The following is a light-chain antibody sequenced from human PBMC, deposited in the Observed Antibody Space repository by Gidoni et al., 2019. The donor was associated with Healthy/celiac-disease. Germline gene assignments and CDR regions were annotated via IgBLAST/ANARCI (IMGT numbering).Light chain of an antibody. CDR1: QSVLYSSNNKNY. J-gene: IGKJ3*01. CDR3: QQYYSTPLT. Sequence: DIVMTQSPDSLAVSLGERATINCKSSQSVLYSSNNKNYLALYQQKPGQPPKLLICWASTRESGVPNRFSGSGSGTDFTLTISSLQAEDVAVYYCQQYYSTPLTFGPGTKVDIK. V-gene: IGKV4-1*01. CDR2: WAS.